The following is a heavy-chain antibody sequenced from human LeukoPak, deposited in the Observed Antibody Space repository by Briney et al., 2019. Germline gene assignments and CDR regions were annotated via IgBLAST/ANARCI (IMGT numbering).Heavy chain of an antibody. V-gene: IGHV4-4*02. Sequence: PSGTLSLTCAVSGGSISNENWWSWVRQPPGKGLEWIGEIHYRGGTNYNPSLRSRVTISVDTSKNQFSLKMTSVTAADTAVYYCATPNDAFNMRGQGTMVTVSS. CDR2: IHYRGGT. CDR3: ATPNDAFNM. CDR1: GGSISNENW. J-gene: IGHJ3*02.